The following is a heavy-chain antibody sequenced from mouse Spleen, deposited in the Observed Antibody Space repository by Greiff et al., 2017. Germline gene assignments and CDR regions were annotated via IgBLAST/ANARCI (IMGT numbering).Heavy chain of an antibody. Sequence: VQLQQSGAELVRPGSSVKISCKASGYAFSSYWMNWVKQRPGQGLEWIGQIYPGDGDTNYNGKFKGKATLTADKSSSTAYMQLSSLTSEDSAVYFCARCSYGNHAMDYWGQGTSVTVSS. CDR3: ARCSYGNHAMDY. CDR2: IYPGDGDT. D-gene: IGHD2-1*01. J-gene: IGHJ4*01. V-gene: IGHV1-80*01. CDR1: GYAFSSYW.